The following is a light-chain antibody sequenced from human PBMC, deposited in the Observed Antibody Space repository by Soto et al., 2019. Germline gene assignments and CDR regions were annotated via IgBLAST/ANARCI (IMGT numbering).Light chain of an antibody. CDR2: DVN. Sequence: QSALTQPASVSGSPGQSITISCTGTSSDVGGYDYVSWYQQHPGKAPKLVIYDVNNRPSGVSNRFSGSKSGNTASLTISGLQSEDEADYYCKSYTSASTPWVFGGGTKLTVL. CDR3: KSYTSASTPWV. CDR1: SSDVGGYDY. V-gene: IGLV2-14*01. J-gene: IGLJ3*02.